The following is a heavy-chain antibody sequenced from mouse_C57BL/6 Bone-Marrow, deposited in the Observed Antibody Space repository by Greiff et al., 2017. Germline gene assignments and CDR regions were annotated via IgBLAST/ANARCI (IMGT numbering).Heavy chain of an antibody. CDR2: ISNGGGST. CDR1: GFTFSDYY. Sequence: EVKLVESGGGLVQPGGSLKLSCAASGFTFSDYYMYWVRQTPEKRLEWVAYISNGGGSTYYTDTVKGRSTISRDNAKNTLYLQMSRLKSEDSAMYYCANWYFDVWGTGTTVTVSS. CDR3: ANWYFDV. V-gene: IGHV5-12*01. J-gene: IGHJ1*03.